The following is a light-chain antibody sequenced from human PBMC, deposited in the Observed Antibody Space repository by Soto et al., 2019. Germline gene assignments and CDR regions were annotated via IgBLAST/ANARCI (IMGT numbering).Light chain of an antibody. J-gene: IGKJ3*01. CDR3: LQYDTYPFT. V-gene: IGKV1-17*01. CDR2: GTS. Sequence: DIQMTQSPSSLSASVGDRVTITCRASQAMRDNLGWYQQKPGRAPKRLIFGTSSLQSGVPSRFSGSGSGTEFTLTISGLQPEHFATYYCLQYDTYPFTFGPGTKVDIK. CDR1: QAMRDN.